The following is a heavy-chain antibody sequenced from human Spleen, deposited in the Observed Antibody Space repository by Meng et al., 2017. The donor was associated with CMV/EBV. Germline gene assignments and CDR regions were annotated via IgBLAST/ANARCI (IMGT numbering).Heavy chain of an antibody. CDR3: ARSYSSSWCFDY. V-gene: IGHV4-4*07. CDR1: GGSISSYY. Sequence: QLQLQESGPGLVKPSDTLSPTVTVSGGSISSYYWSWIRQPAGKGLEWIGRIYTSGSTNYNPSLKSRVTMSVDTSKNQFSLKLSSVTAADTAVYYCARSYSSSWCFDYWGQGTLVTVSS. J-gene: IGHJ4*02. CDR2: IYTSGST. D-gene: IGHD6-6*01.